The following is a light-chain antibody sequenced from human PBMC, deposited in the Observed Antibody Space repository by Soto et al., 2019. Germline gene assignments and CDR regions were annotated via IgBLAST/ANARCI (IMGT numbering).Light chain of an antibody. CDR3: QQYDSHPMYT. J-gene: IGKJ2*01. CDR1: QSISSW. Sequence: DIQMTQSPSTLSASVGDRVTITCRASQSISSWLAWYQQKPGKAPKLLIYKASSLESGVPSRFSGSGSGTEFTLTISSLQPDDFATYYCQQYDSHPMYTFGQGTKVDIK. CDR2: KAS. V-gene: IGKV1-5*03.